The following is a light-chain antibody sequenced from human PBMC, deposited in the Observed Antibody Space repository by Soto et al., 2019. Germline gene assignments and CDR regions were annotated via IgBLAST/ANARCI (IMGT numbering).Light chain of an antibody. J-gene: IGKJ4*01. CDR3: QQFNSYPLT. V-gene: IGKV1-13*02. CDR2: DAS. Sequence: AIQLTQSPSSLSASVGDRVTITCRASQGISSALAWYQQKPGKAPKLLIYDASSLESGVPSRFSGSGSGTDFTLSISILQPEDVATYYCQQFNSYPLTVGGGTKVEIK. CDR1: QGISSA.